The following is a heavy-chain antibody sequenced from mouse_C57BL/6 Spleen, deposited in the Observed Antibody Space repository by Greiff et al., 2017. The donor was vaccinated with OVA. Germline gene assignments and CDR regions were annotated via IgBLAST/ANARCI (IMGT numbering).Heavy chain of an antibody. V-gene: IGHV1-81*01. CDR1: GYTFTSYG. J-gene: IGHJ3*01. CDR3: YGSSYWFAY. CDR2: IYPRSGNT. Sequence: VKLMESGAELARPGASVKLSCKASGYTFTSYGISWVKQRPGQGLEWIGEIYPRSGNTYYNEKFKGKATLTADKSSSTAYMELRSLASEDSAVYFCYGSSYWFAYWGQGTLVTVSA. D-gene: IGHD1-1*01.